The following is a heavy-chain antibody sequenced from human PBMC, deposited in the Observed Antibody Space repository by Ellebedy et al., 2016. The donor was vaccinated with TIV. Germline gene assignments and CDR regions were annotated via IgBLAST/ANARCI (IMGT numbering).Heavy chain of an antibody. J-gene: IGHJ4*02. Sequence: MPSETLSLTCSVSGGSIIRSSYYWGWIRQSPGKGLEWIASIYYSGSAYYQPSLKSRLTLSVDTSKNQFSLNLTSVTAADTAVYYCASEPPYFYGSSIYLKDFWGQGTLVTVSP. D-gene: IGHD3-10*01. CDR1: GGSIIRSSYY. CDR3: ASEPPYFYGSSIYLKDF. CDR2: IYYSGSA. V-gene: IGHV4-39*01.